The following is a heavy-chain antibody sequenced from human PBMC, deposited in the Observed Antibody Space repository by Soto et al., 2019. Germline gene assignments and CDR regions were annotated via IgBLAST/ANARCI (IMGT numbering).Heavy chain of an antibody. V-gene: IGHV5-51*01. CDR1: GYSFTSYW. CDR2: IYPGDSDT. CDR3: ARHENTYYNFYGMDL. Sequence: GESLKISCKGSGYSFTSYWIAWVRQMPGKGLECMGIIYPGDSDTRYSPSFQGQVTISVDKSINTAYLQWSSLQVADTAIYYCARHENTYYNFYGMDLWGQGTTVTVSS. J-gene: IGHJ6*02.